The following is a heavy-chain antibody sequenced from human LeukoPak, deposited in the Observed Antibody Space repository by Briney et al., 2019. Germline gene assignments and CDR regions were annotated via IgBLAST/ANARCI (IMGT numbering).Heavy chain of an antibody. CDR1: GFTFSSYG. Sequence: PGGSLRLSCAASGFTFSSYGMHWVRQAPGKGLEWVAFIRYDGSNKYYADSVKGRFTISRDNSKNTLYLQMNSLRAEDTAVYYCAKDFCSSTSCYSFDAFDIWGQGTMVTVSS. D-gene: IGHD2-2*01. V-gene: IGHV3-30*02. CDR2: IRYDGSNK. J-gene: IGHJ3*02. CDR3: AKDFCSSTSCYSFDAFDI.